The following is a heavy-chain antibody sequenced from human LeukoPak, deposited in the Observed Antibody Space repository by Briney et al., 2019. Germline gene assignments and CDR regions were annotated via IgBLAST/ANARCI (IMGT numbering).Heavy chain of an antibody. V-gene: IGHV1-18*01. Sequence: ASVKVSCKASGYTFTSYGISWVRQAPGQGLEWMGWISAYNGNTNYAQKLQGRVTMTTDTSTSTAYMELRSLRSDDTAVYHGARDLTETYYDILTGYYSGRSFDYWGQGTLVTVSS. CDR3: ARDLTETYYDILTGYYSGRSFDY. D-gene: IGHD3-9*01. J-gene: IGHJ4*02. CDR2: ISAYNGNT. CDR1: GYTFTSYG.